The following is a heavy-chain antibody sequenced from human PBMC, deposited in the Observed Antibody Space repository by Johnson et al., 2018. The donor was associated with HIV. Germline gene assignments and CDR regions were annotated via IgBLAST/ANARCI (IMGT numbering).Heavy chain of an antibody. Sequence: QVQLVESGGGLVQPGGSLRLSCAASGFTFSSYLMSWVRQAPGKGLEWVAFIRYDGSNNYYADPVKGRFTIYRDNSKNTLYLQMNSPRAEETAVYYCARGARGDLEWLLSGHAFDIWGQGTMVTVSS. CDR1: GFTFSSYL. CDR2: IRYDGSNN. J-gene: IGHJ3*02. D-gene: IGHD3-3*01. V-gene: IGHV3-30*02. CDR3: ARGARGDLEWLLSGHAFDI.